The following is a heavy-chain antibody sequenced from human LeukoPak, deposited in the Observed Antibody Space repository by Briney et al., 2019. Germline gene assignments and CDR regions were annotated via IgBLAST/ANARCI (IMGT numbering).Heavy chain of an antibody. V-gene: IGHV4-59*08. Sequence: PSETLSLTCTVSGGSISSYYWSWIRQPPGKGLEWIGYIYYTGSTSYNPSLKSRVTISVDTSKNQFSLKLSYVNAADTAVYYCARYISSGLDYWGQGTLATVSS. CDR2: IYYTGST. CDR3: ARYISSGLDY. D-gene: IGHD6-6*01. CDR1: GGSISSYY. J-gene: IGHJ4*02.